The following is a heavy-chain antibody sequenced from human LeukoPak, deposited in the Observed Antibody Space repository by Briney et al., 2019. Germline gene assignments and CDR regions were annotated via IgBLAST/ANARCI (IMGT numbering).Heavy chain of an antibody. J-gene: IGHJ6*03. CDR1: GFTFSNYA. V-gene: IGHV3-23*01. Sequence: RGSLRLSCAASGFTFSNYAMSWVRQVPGKGLEWVSAISGSAVTTYYGDSVKRRFTISRDNSKNTLYLQMNSLRAEDTAVYYCARTYYYYMDVWGKGTTVTISS. D-gene: IGHD1-7*01. CDR2: ISGSAVTT. CDR3: ARTYYYYMDV.